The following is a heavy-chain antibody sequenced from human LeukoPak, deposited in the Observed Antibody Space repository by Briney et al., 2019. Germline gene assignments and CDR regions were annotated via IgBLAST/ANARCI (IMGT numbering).Heavy chain of an antibody. CDR2: IYYSGST. CDR3: AGHTSGWYQAFDI. D-gene: IGHD6-19*01. J-gene: IGHJ3*02. V-gene: IGHV4-59*11. CDR1: GVSFSRHY. Sequence: PSETLSLTCTVSGVSFSRHYWSWIRQPPGKGLECIGYIYYSGSTNYNPSLKSRVSISIDTSKNQFSLRLSSVTAADTAVYYCAGHTSGWYQAFDIWGQGTMVTVSS.